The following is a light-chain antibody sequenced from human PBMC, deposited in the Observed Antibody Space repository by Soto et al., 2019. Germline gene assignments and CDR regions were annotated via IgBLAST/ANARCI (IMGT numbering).Light chain of an antibody. Sequence: QSALTQPPSASGSPGQSVTISCTGTSSDVGGYNYVSWYQHHPGKAPKVMIYEVSKRPSGVPDRFSGSKSGNTASLTVSGLQADDEADYYCSSYAGSNGVVFGGGTKLTVL. CDR2: EVS. CDR1: SSDVGGYNY. CDR3: SSYAGSNGVV. J-gene: IGLJ2*01. V-gene: IGLV2-8*01.